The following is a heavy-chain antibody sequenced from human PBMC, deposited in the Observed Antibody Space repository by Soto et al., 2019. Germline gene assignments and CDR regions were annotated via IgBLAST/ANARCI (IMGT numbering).Heavy chain of an antibody. V-gene: IGHV4-31*03. CDR1: GGSISSGGYY. CDR3: ARAQQQLADGFDI. CDR2: IYYSGST. J-gene: IGHJ3*02. Sequence: SETLSLTCTVSGGSISSGGYYWSWIRQHPGKGLEWIGYIYYSGSTYYNPSLKSRVTISVDTSKNQFSLKLSSVTAADTAVYYCARAQQQLADGFDIWGQGTMVTVS. D-gene: IGHD6-13*01.